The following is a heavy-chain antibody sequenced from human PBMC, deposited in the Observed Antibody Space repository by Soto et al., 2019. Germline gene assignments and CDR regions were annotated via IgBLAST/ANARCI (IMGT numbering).Heavy chain of an antibody. J-gene: IGHJ3*02. V-gene: IGHV1-46*01. D-gene: IGHD5-12*01. CDR3: ARVRLSDYSSDGLDI. CDR1: GYTFTRHY. CDR2: ITPGGTPT. Sequence: QVQLVQSGAEVKKAGASVKISCKAFGYTFTRHYIHWVRQAPGQGLEWMGGITPGGTPTTFAQKFQGRVTMTRDTSTRTVYMELISLRSEDTAVYYCARVRLSDYSSDGLDIWGQGTMVTVSS.